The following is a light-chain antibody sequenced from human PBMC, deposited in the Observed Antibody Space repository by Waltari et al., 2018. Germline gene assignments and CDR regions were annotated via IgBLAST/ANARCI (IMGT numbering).Light chain of an antibody. V-gene: IGLV2-23*01. CDR3: YAYAGTRGV. CDR1: SSDIASYNL. CDR2: EAN. J-gene: IGLJ1*01. Sequence: QSALTQPASVSGSPGQSITISCTGTSSDIASYNLVSWYQQHPGKAPKLIIYEANKRPSVVSSRLSGSKSGNTASLTISGPQAEDEANYYCYAYAGTRGVFGTGTKVTVL.